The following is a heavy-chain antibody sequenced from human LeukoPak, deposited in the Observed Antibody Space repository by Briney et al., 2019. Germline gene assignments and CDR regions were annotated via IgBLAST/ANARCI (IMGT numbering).Heavy chain of an antibody. CDR2: FDPEDGET. CDR1: GYTLTELS. J-gene: IGHJ4*02. V-gene: IGHV1-24*01. CDR3: ATASLDQIVATTYFDY. D-gene: IGHD5-12*01. Sequence: ASVKVSCMVSGYTLTELSMHWVRQAPGKGLEWMGGFDPEDGETIYAQKFQGRVTMTEDTSTDTAYMELSSLRSEDTAVYYCATASLDQIVATTYFDYWGQGTLVTVSS.